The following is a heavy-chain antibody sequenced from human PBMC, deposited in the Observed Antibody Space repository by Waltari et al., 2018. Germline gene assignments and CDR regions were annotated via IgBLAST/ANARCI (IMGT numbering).Heavy chain of an antibody. CDR2: IKPDGSQT. CDR1: GFTLSNYW. Sequence: LRLSCVASGFTLSNYWMHWVRQAPGKGLEWVAHIKPDGSQTDYVDSVKGRFAISRDNARNSLYLQMNSLRADDTAIYYCARDPARRADYWGQGTLVTVSS. J-gene: IGHJ4*02. V-gene: IGHV3-7*01. CDR3: ARDPARRADY.